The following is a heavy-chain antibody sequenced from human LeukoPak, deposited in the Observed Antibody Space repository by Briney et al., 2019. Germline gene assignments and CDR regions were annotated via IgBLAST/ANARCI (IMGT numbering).Heavy chain of an antibody. Sequence: ASVKVSCKASGYTFTGYYMHWVRQAPGQGLEWMGRINPNSGGTNYAQKFQGRVTITRDTSISTAYMELSRLRSADTAVYYCARDRTAAGDYVRGFAYWGQGTLVTVSS. CDR1: GYTFTGYY. V-gene: IGHV1-2*06. CDR3: ARDRTAAGDYVRGFAY. J-gene: IGHJ4*02. D-gene: IGHD4-17*01. CDR2: INPNSGGT.